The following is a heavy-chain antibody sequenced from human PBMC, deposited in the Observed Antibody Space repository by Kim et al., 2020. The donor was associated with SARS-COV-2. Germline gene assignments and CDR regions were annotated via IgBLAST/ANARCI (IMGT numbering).Heavy chain of an antibody. Sequence: GGSLRLSCAASGFAFGDSAMSWVRRAPGKGLEWVSALSGSIPDAKYADSVRGRFTISRDNSKNKLFLQMESLRVDDTAVYYCAKDLLFVPGRGYFDFWG. D-gene: IGHD2-15*01. CDR1: GFAFGDSA. CDR3: AKDLLFVPGRGYFDF. CDR2: LSGSIPDA. J-gene: IGHJ4*01. V-gene: IGHV3-23*01.